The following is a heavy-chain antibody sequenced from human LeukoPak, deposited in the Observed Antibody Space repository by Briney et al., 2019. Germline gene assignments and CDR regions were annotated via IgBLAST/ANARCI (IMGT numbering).Heavy chain of an antibody. CDR1: GFTLSSYA. CDR2: ISGSGGST. V-gene: IGHV3-23*01. D-gene: IGHD3-3*01. CDR3: AVLRFLEWLFGDY. Sequence: GGSLRLSCAASGFTLSSYAMSWVRQAPGKGLEWVSAISGSGGSTYYADSVKGRFTISRDNSKNTLYLQMNSLRAEDTAVYYCAVLRFLEWLFGDYWGQGTLVTVSS. J-gene: IGHJ4*02.